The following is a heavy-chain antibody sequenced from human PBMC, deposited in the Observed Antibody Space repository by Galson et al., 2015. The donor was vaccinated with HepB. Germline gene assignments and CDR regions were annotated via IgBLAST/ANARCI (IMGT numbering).Heavy chain of an antibody. CDR1: GFTFRTAW. J-gene: IGHJ4*02. Sequence: SLRLSCAASGFTFRTAWMSWVRQAPGKGLEWVGRIKDKSEGETINYASPVKGRFAISRDDSKYTLYLEMNNLKTEDTAVYYCTTVGNTVIYWGQGSLVTGAS. CDR2: IKDKSEGETI. CDR3: TTVGNTVIY. V-gene: IGHV3-15*01. D-gene: IGHD2-21*01.